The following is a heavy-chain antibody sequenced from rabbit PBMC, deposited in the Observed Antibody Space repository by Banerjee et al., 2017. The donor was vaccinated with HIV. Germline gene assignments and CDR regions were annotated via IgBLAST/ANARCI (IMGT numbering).Heavy chain of an antibody. Sequence: LEESGGGLVKPEGSLTLTCKASGFDFSSNAICWVRQAPGKGLEWIACIYIGSGNTVYASWAKGRFTISKTSSTTVTLQMTSLTAADTATYFCARDLAGVIGWNFNLWGPGTLVTVS. CDR1: GFDFSSNA. J-gene: IGHJ4*01. V-gene: IGHV1S45*01. D-gene: IGHD4-1*01. CDR3: ARDLAGVIGWNFNL. CDR2: IYIGSGNT.